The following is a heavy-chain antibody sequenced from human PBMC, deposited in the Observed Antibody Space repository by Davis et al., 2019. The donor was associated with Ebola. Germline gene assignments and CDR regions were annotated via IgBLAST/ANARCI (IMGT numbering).Heavy chain of an antibody. CDR2: LYRGGPT. J-gene: IGHJ4*02. CDR3: AREVGSTLRGLEYYFDS. Sequence: GESLKISCAASGFIVSNYHISWVRQAPGKGLEWVSVLYRGGPTHYADSVQGRFTISRDDSKNTLSLQMNSLRAEDTAVYYCAREVGSTLRGLEYYFDSWGQGTLVTVSS. CDR1: GFIVSNYH. V-gene: IGHV3-66*01. D-gene: IGHD3-10*01.